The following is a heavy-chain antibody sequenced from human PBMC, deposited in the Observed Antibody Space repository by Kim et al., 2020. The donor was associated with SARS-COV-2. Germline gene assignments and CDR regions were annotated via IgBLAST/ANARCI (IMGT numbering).Heavy chain of an antibody. D-gene: IGHD6-13*01. CDR3: ARDGYKQSMYSSSWYVYYYYGMDV. CDR2: INHSGST. CDR1: GGSFSGYY. Sequence: SETLSLTCAVYGGSFSGYYWSWIRQPPGKGLEWIGEINHSGSTNYNPSLKSRVTISVDTSKNQFSLKLSSVTAADTAVYYCARDGYKQSMYSSSWYVYYYYGMDVWGQGTTVTVSS. J-gene: IGHJ6*02. V-gene: IGHV4-34*01.